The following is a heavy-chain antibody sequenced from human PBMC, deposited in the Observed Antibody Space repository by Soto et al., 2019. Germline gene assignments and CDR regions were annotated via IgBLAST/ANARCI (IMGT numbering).Heavy chain of an antibody. Sequence: GESLKISCKASGYSFTDYWIGWVRQMPGKGLEWMGIIYPGDSDTKYSPSFQGQVTMSADKSISTAYLQWNSLKASDTAMYYCAGGGVRGVITRARDYYGMDVWGQGTTVTVSS. J-gene: IGHJ6*02. CDR2: IYPGDSDT. D-gene: IGHD3-10*01. CDR1: GYSFTDYW. V-gene: IGHV5-51*01. CDR3: AGGGVRGVITRARDYYGMDV.